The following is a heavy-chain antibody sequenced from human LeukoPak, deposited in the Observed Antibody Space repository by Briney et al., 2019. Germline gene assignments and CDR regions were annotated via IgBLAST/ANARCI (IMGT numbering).Heavy chain of an antibody. CDR2: ISWNSGSI. J-gene: IGHJ6*02. CDR3: AKERSGSYRRNLYYYYYGMDV. D-gene: IGHD1-26*01. Sequence: PGRSLRLSCAASGFTFDDYAMHWVRQAPGKGLEWVSGISWNSGSIGYADSVKGRFTISRDNAKNSLYPQMNSLRAEDTALYYCAKERSGSYRRNLYYYYYGMDVWGQGTTVTVSS. CDR1: GFTFDDYA. V-gene: IGHV3-9*01.